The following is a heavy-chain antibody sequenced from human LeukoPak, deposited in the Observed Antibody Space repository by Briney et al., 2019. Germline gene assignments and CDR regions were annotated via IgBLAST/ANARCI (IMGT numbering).Heavy chain of an antibody. V-gene: IGHV3-21*01. D-gene: IGHD2-2*01. J-gene: IGHJ4*02. CDR3: ARGTCSGTSCPLFDY. CDR1: GSTFSSYS. CDR2: ISSSSSYI. Sequence: GGSLRLSCIASGSTFSSYSMNWVRQAPGKGLEWVSSISSSSSYIYYTDSLKGRFTISRDNAKNSLYLQMNSLRAEDTAVYYCARGTCSGTSCPLFDYWGQGALVTVFS.